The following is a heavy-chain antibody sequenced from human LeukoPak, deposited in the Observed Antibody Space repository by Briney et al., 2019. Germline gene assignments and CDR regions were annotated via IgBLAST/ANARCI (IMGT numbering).Heavy chain of an antibody. V-gene: IGHV3-21*04. J-gene: IGHJ3*02. D-gene: IGHD4-17*01. CDR1: GFTFSSYS. CDR2: ISSTSDYI. CDR3: ASRRTVTSTDPHTFDI. Sequence: GGSLRLSCAASGFTFSSYSMDWVRQAPGKGLEWVSSISSTSDYIYYADSVKGRFTISRDNAKNSLYLQMNSLRAEDTAVYYCASRRTVTSTDPHTFDIWGQGTMVTVSS.